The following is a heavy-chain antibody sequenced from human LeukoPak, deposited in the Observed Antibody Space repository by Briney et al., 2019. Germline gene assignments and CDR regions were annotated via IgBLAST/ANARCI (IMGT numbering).Heavy chain of an antibody. Sequence: GGSLRLSCAASGFTFSTYSMHWVRQAPGKGLEWVSYISSSSSTIYYADSVKGRFTISRDNSKNTLYLQMSSLRVEDTAVYYCAKTPRARYFDYWGQGTLVAVSS. CDR3: AKTPRARYFDY. CDR2: ISSSSSTI. J-gene: IGHJ4*02. D-gene: IGHD6-6*01. CDR1: GFTFSTYS. V-gene: IGHV3-48*01.